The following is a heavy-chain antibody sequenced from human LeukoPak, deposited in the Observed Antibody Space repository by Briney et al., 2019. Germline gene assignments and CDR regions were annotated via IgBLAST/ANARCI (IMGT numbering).Heavy chain of an antibody. CDR2: ISAYNGNT. D-gene: IGHD3-10*01. CDR3: ARKGLYYGSGSYYTV. J-gene: IGHJ4*02. CDR1: GYTFTSYG. V-gene: IGHV1-18*01. Sequence: ASVKVSCKASGYTFTSYGISWVRQAPGQGLEWMGWISAYNGNTNYAQKLQGRVTMTTDTSTSTAYMELRSLRSDDTAVYYCARKGLYYGSGSYYTVWGQGTLVTVSS.